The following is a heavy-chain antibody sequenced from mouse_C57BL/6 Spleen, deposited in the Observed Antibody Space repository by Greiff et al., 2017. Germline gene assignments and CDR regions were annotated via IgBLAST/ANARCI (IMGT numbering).Heavy chain of an antibody. J-gene: IGHJ2*01. V-gene: IGHV5-4*01. CDR1: GFTFSSYA. D-gene: IGHD1-1*01. CDR2: ISDGGSYT. Sequence: EVQRVESGGGLVKPGGSLKLSCAASGFTFSSYAMSWVRQTPEKRLEWVATISDGGSYTYYPDNVKGRFTISRDNAKNNLYLQMSHLKSEDTAMYYCARGESTGFDYWGQGTTLTVSS. CDR3: ARGESTGFDY.